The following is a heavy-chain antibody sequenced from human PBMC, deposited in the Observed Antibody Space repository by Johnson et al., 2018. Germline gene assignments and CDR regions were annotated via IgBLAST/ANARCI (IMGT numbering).Heavy chain of an antibody. D-gene: IGHD6-13*01. CDR2: ISYDGSNK. CDR1: GFTFSSYG. CDR3: AKDRLVGYSSSWYPYFQH. V-gene: IGHV3-30*18. J-gene: IGHJ1*01. Sequence: QVQLVESGGGVVQPGRSLRLSCAASGFTFSSYGMHWVRQAPGKGLEWVAVISYDGSNKYYADSVKGRFTISRDNSKNALYLQMHSLRAEDTAVYYCAKDRLVGYSSSWYPYFQHWGQGTLVTVSS.